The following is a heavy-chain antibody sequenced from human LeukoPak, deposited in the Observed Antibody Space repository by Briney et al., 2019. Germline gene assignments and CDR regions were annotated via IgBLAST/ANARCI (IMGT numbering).Heavy chain of an antibody. J-gene: IGHJ3*02. D-gene: IGHD5-24*01. CDR2: ISYDGSNK. Sequence: GRPLRLSCAASGFTFSSYAMHWVRQAPGKGLEWVAGISYDGSNKYYADFVKGRFTISRDNSKNTLYLQMNSLRAEDTAVYYCASRDGYNFHAFDIWGQGTMVTVSS. CDR3: ASRDGYNFHAFDI. V-gene: IGHV3-30-3*01. CDR1: GFTFSSYA.